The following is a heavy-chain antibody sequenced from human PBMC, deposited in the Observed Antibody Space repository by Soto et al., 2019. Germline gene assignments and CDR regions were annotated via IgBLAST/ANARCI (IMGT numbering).Heavy chain of an antibody. J-gene: IGHJ4*02. CDR2: IYYSGST. D-gene: IGHD5-12*01. CDR1: GGSISSGGYY. Sequence: SETLSLTCTVSGGSISSGGYYWSWIHQHPGKGLEWIGYIYYSGSTYYNPSLKSRVTISVDTSKNQFSLKLSSVTAADTAVYYCARDVGKEWLRFFDYWGQGTLVTVSS. CDR3: ARDVGKEWLRFFDY. V-gene: IGHV4-31*03.